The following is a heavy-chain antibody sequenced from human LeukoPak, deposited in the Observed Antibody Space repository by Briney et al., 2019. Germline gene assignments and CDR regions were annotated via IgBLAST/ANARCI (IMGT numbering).Heavy chain of an antibody. CDR3: ARDRGIVVNNWFDP. V-gene: IGHV1-18*01. Sequence: ASVRVSCKASGYTFTSYGISWVRQAPGQGLEWMGWISAYNGNTNYAQKLQGRVTMTTDTSTSTAYMELRSLRSDDTAVYYCARDRGIVVNNWFDPWGQGTLVTVSS. J-gene: IGHJ5*02. D-gene: IGHD3-22*01. CDR2: ISAYNGNT. CDR1: GYTFTSYG.